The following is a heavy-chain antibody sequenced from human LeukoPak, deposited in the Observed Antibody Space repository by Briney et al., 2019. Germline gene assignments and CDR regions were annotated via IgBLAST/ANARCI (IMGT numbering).Heavy chain of an antibody. J-gene: IGHJ4*02. CDR1: GFTFSSYE. CDR3: ARDVYYGSGSPRLDY. Sequence: GGSLRLSCAASGFTFSSYEMNWVRQVPGKGLESVSYMSRSGDIIYYADSVKSRFTISRDNAKNSLYLQMNSLRAEDTAVYYCARDVYYGSGSPRLDYWGQGTLVTVSS. D-gene: IGHD3-10*01. CDR2: MSRSGDII. V-gene: IGHV3-48*03.